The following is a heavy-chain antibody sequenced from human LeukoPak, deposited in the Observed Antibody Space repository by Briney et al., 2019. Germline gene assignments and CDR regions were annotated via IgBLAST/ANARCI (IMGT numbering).Heavy chain of an antibody. J-gene: IGHJ4*02. CDR1: GFTFNRYC. Sequence: GGSLRLSCAGSGFTFNRYCLTWVRQAPGKGLEWVANINQDGSEKYYVDSVKGRFTISRDNAKNSLSLQMNGLRGEDTAVYYCARDETWGQGTLVTVS. CDR2: INQDGSEK. CDR3: ARDET. V-gene: IGHV3-7*01.